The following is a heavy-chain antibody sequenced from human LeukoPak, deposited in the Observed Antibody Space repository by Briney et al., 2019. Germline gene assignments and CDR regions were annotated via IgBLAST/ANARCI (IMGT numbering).Heavy chain of an antibody. CDR1: GFTFSTYE. CDR2: ISSSGSTK. J-gene: IGHJ3*02. CDR3: TRENERMEGTEAFDI. V-gene: IGHV3-48*03. Sequence: GGSLRLSCAASGFTFSTYEMTWVRQAPGRGLEWVSYISSSGSTKYYADSVKGRFTISRDNAKNSLSLQMNSLRAEDTAVYYCTRENERMEGTEAFDIWGQGTVVTVSS. D-gene: IGHD1-1*01.